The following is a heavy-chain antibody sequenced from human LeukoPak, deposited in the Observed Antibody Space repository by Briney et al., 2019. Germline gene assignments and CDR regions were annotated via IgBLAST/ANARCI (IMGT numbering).Heavy chain of an antibody. CDR3: ARGLARYSGSYYVGY. CDR1: GYTFTSYA. D-gene: IGHD1-26*01. J-gene: IGHJ4*02. Sequence: ASVKVSCKASGYTFTSYAMHWVRQAPGQRLEWMGWINAGNGNTKYPQKFQGRVTITRDTSASTAYMELSSLRSEDTAVYYCARGLARYSGSYYVGYWGQGTLVTVSS. V-gene: IGHV1-3*01. CDR2: INAGNGNT.